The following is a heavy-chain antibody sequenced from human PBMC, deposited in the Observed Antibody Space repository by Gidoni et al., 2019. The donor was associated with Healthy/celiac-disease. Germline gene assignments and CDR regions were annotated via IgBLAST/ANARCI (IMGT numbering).Heavy chain of an antibody. CDR2: IWYDGSNK. D-gene: IGHD1-1*01. CDR3: ARDGGRLATTFRPIDY. J-gene: IGHJ4*02. CDR1: GCNFSSYG. Sequence: VQLVESGGGVVQPGRSLRLSCASSGCNFSSYGMHWVRQAPGKGLEWVAVIWYDGSNKYYADPVKCRFTISRDNSKNTLYLQMNSLRAEDTAVYYCARDGGRLATTFRPIDYCGQGTLVTVSS. V-gene: IGHV3-33*01.